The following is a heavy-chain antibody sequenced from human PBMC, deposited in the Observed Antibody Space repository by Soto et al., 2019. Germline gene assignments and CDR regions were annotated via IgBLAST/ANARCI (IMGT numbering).Heavy chain of an antibody. Sequence: PGGSLRLSCTASGFTFDNYAMSWFRQAPGKGLEWVGFIRSKAYGGTTEYAASVKGRFTISRDGPKSIAYLQMNSLKTEDTAVYYCTRVMELLPYYYFDYWGQGTLVTVSS. CDR2: IRSKAYGGTT. CDR1: GFTFDNYA. V-gene: IGHV3-49*01. CDR3: TRVMELLPYYYFDY. J-gene: IGHJ4*02. D-gene: IGHD1-26*01.